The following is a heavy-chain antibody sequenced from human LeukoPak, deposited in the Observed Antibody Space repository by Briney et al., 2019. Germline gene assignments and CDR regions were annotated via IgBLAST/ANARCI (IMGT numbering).Heavy chain of an antibody. CDR2: NSGSGGST. CDR3: AKDMKKRIVVVPANYYYYGMDV. CDR1: GFTFSSYA. V-gene: IGHV3-23*01. J-gene: IGHJ6*02. Sequence: PGGSLRLSCAASGFTFSSYAMSWVRQAPGKGLEWVSANSGSGGSTYYADSVKGRFTISRDNSKNTLYLQMNSLRAEDTAVYYCAKDMKKRIVVVPANYYYYGMDVWGQGTTVTVSS. D-gene: IGHD2-2*01.